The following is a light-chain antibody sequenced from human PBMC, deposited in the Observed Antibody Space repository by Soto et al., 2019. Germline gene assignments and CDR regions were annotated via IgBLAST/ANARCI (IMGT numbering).Light chain of an antibody. Sequence: EIVLTQSPGTPSLSPGERATLSCRASQSVSSSYLAWYQQKPGQAPRLLIYGASIRATGIPDRFIGSGSGTDFTLTISRLEPEDFAVYYCQQFGGSPRTFGQGTRVEIK. V-gene: IGKV3-20*01. J-gene: IGKJ1*01. CDR2: GAS. CDR1: QSVSSSY. CDR3: QQFGGSPRT.